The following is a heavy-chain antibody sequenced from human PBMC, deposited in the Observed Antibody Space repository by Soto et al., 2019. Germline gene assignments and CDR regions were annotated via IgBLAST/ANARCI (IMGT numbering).Heavy chain of an antibody. D-gene: IGHD1-26*01. V-gene: IGHV4-4*02. J-gene: IGHJ5*02. CDR2: IFHSGST. CDR1: GDSISNFHW. CDR3: ARDGGKWVQRGGGWFKP. Sequence: VQLHESGPGLVKASGTLSLTCAVSGDSISNFHWWTWLRQPPGRGLEWIGEIFHSGSTTYNPSLKSRVSISADRSTNPFSLNLTSVTAAATAVSYRARDGGKWVQRGGGWFKPWGPGVLVICSS.